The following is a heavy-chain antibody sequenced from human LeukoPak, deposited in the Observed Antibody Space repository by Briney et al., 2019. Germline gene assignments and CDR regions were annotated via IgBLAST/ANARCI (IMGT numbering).Heavy chain of an antibody. D-gene: IGHD5-18*01. CDR3: AKEGYSYGWGYYHYMDV. V-gene: IGHV3-23*01. CDR2: ISGSGGST. Sequence: LAGGSLRLSCAASGFTFSSYGMSWVRQAPGKGLEWVSAISGSGGSTYYADSVKGRFTISRDNSKNTLYLQMNSLRAKDTAVYYCAKEGYSYGWGYYHYMDVWGKGTTVTISS. CDR1: GFTFSSYG. J-gene: IGHJ6*03.